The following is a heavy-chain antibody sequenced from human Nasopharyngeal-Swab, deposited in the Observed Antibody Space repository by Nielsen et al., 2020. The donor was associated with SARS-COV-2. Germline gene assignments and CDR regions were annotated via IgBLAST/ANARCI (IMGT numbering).Heavy chain of an antibody. CDR1: GYTLTELS. D-gene: IGHD1-26*01. CDR3: AAGGWDAPRNLDY. Sequence: ASVKVSCKVSGYTLTELSIHWVRQAPGKGLEWMGGFDPEDGETIYAQKFQGRVTMTEDTSTDTAYMELSSLRSEDTAVYYCAAGGWDAPRNLDYWGQGTLVTVSS. V-gene: IGHV1-24*01. J-gene: IGHJ4*02. CDR2: FDPEDGET.